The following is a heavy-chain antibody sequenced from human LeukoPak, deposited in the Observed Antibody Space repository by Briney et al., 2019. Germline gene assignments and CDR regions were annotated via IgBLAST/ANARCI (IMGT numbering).Heavy chain of an antibody. J-gene: IGHJ4*02. CDR1: GFTFSSYS. CDR3: ARDFRAAAAGTDY. CDR2: ISSSSSYI. D-gene: IGHD6-13*01. Sequence: RTGGSLRLSCAASGFTFSSYSMNWVRQAPGKGLEWVSSISSSSSYIYYADSVKGRFTISRDNAKNSLYLQMNSLRAEDTAVYYCARDFRAAAAGTDYWGQGTLVTVSS. V-gene: IGHV3-21*01.